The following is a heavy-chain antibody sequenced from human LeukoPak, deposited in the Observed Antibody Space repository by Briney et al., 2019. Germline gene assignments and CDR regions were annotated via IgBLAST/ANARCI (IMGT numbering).Heavy chain of an antibody. J-gene: IGHJ4*02. Sequence: PSETLSLTCAVYGGSFSGYYWSWIRQPPGKGLEWIGEINHSGSTNYNPSLKSRVTISVDTSKNQFSLKLSSVTAADTAVYYCAGSDFWSGYYLPIDYWGQGTLVTVSS. D-gene: IGHD3-3*01. CDR3: AGSDFWSGYYLPIDY. V-gene: IGHV4-34*01. CDR1: GGSFSGYY. CDR2: INHSGST.